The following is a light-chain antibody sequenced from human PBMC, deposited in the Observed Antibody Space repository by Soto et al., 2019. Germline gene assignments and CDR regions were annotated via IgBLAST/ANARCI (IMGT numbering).Light chain of an antibody. Sequence: QSALTQPASVSGSPGQSITISCTETSSDIGFHNYVSWYQQYPGKAPKLMIYKVSNRPSGVSDRFSGSKSGNTASLTISGLQADDEADYYCSSYMSSGTLFGGGTKLTVL. CDR3: SSYMSSGTL. CDR1: SSDIGFHNY. CDR2: KVS. J-gene: IGLJ2*01. V-gene: IGLV2-14*01.